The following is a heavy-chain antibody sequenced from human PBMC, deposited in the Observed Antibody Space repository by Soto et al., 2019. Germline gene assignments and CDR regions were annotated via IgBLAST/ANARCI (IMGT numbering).Heavy chain of an antibody. CDR3: ASAPDS. CDR1: GASVSSGGSHY. CDR2: LYPSGTS. V-gene: IGHV4-39*02. J-gene: IGHJ4*02. Sequence: HLQESGPGLVKPSETLSLTCSVSGASVSSGGSHYWGWIRQPPGQGLEWIGSLYPSGTSFYNPSLKNRXPLSVDTSKTHSSLQLHSVTAADTAVYHCASAPDSWGQGPLVTVSS.